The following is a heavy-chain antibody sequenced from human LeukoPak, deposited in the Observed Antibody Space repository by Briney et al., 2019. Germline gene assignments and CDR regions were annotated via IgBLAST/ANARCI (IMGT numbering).Heavy chain of an antibody. CDR2: ISGSGGST. CDR1: GFTFSSYA. Sequence: PGGSLRLSCAASGFTFSSYAMSWVRQAPGKGLEWVSAISGSGGSTYYADSVKGRFTISRDNSKNTLYLQMNSLRAEDTAVYYCAKDFWGGYYPTGLNWFDPWGQGTLVTVSP. V-gene: IGHV3-23*01. J-gene: IGHJ5*02. CDR3: AKDFWGGYYPTGLNWFDP. D-gene: IGHD3-3*01.